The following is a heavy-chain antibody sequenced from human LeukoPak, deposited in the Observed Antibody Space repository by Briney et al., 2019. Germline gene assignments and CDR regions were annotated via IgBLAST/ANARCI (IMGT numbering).Heavy chain of an antibody. D-gene: IGHD3-22*01. J-gene: IGHJ4*02. V-gene: IGHV4-30-2*01. Sequence: PSETLSLTCTVSGGSISSGGYSWSWIRQPPGKGLEWIGYIYHSGSTYYNPSLKSRVTISVDRSKNQFSLKLSSVTAADTAVYYCASVITMIVVVDYWGQGTLVTVSS. CDR2: IYHSGST. CDR1: GGSISSGGYS. CDR3: ASVITMIVVVDY.